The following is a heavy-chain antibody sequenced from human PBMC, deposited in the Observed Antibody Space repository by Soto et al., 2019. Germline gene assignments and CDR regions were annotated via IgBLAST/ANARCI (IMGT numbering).Heavy chain of an antibody. D-gene: IGHD5-18*01. V-gene: IGHV1-18*01. CDR2: MNTYTGNT. CDR1: GYSFLNYG. CDR3: ARVRAQLWLPPDY. Sequence: ASVKVSCKTSGYSFLNYGIGWVRQAPGQGLEWMGWMNTYTGNTDYSQNLQGRLIMTADTSTSTAYMELSSLRSDDTAVYYCARVRAQLWLPPDYWGQGTLVTVSS. J-gene: IGHJ4*02.